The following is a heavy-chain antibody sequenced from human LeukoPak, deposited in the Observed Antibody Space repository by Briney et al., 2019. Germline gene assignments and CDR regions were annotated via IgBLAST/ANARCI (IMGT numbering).Heavy chain of an antibody. D-gene: IGHD7-27*01. V-gene: IGHV4-39*01. CDR2: IYYSGST. J-gene: IGHJ6*03. CDR1: GGSISSSSYY. CDR3: ASPGYWGDYYYMDV. Sequence: SETLSLTCTVSGGSISSSSYYWGWLRQPPGKGLEWIGSIYYSGSTYYNPSLKSRVTISVDTSKNQFSLKLSSVTAADTAVYYCASPGYWGDYYYMDVWGKGTTVTISS.